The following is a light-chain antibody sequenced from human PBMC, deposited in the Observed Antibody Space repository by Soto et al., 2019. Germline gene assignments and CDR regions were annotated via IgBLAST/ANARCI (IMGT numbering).Light chain of an antibody. CDR1: QSVSSY. CDR2: DAS. J-gene: IGKJ4*01. V-gene: IGKV3-11*01. Sequence: EIVLTQSPATLSLSPGARATLSCRASQSVSSYLAWYQQKPGQAPRLLIYDASNRATGIPDRFSGSGSGTDFTLTISSLEPEDFAIYYCQQRSNWPPVTFGGGTKVEIK. CDR3: QQRSNWPPVT.